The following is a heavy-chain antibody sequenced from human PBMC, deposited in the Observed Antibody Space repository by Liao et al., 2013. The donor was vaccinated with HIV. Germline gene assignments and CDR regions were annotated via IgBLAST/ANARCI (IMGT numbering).Heavy chain of an antibody. D-gene: IGHD3-3*01. Sequence: QVQLQQWGAGLLKPSETLSLTCAVYGGSFSDYYWSWIRQSPGKGLEWIGEIDHSGSSNYNPSLKSRVTISVDTSKNQFSLKLSSVTAADTAVYYCARRALWSGPSSYWYFDLWGRGTLVTVSS. CDR1: GGSFSDYY. CDR2: IDHSGSS. CDR3: ARRALWSGPSSYWYFDL. J-gene: IGHJ2*01. V-gene: IGHV4-34*01.